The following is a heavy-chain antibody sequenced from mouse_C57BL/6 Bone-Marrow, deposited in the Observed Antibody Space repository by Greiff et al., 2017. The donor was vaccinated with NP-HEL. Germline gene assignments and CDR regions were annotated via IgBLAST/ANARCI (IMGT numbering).Heavy chain of an antibody. CDR2: IDPSDSYT. D-gene: IGHD2-3*01. Sequence: QVQLQQPGAELVRPGTSVKLSCKASGYTFTSYWMHWVKQRPGQGLEWIGVIDPSDSYTNYNQKFKGKATLTVDTSSSTAYMQLSSLTSEDSAVYYCALIYDGYSHFAYWGQGTLVTVSA. CDR3: ALIYDGYSHFAY. CDR1: GYTFTSYW. J-gene: IGHJ3*01. V-gene: IGHV1-59*01.